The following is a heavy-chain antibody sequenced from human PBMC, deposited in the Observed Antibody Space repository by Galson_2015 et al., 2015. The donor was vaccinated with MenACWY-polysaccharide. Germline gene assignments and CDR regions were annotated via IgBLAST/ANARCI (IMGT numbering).Heavy chain of an antibody. Sequence: ETLYLTCTVSGASISNYYWTWLRRPAGKGLEWIGRVYASGSTNSKPSLKSRRTMSVDTSKNQFSLGLSSVTAADTAIYYCARVRGGQWPRYSMDVWGQGTTVTVSS. D-gene: IGHD6-19*01. CDR2: VYASGST. CDR1: GASISNYY. V-gene: IGHV4-4*07. J-gene: IGHJ6*02. CDR3: ARVRGGQWPRYSMDV.